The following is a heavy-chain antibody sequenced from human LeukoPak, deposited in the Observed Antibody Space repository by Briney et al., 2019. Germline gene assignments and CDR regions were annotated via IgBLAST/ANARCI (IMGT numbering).Heavy chain of an antibody. CDR3: ARRGTIFGVVSSFDY. J-gene: IGHJ4*02. CDR2: ISGSSYI. D-gene: IGHD3-3*01. CDR1: GFTFSPYS. Sequence: PGGSLRLSCATSGFTFSPYSMSWVRQAPGKGLEWVSSISGSSYIYYADSVKGRFTISRDNAKNSLYLQMNSLRAEDSAVYLCARRGTIFGVVSSFDYWGQGTLVTVSS. V-gene: IGHV3-21*01.